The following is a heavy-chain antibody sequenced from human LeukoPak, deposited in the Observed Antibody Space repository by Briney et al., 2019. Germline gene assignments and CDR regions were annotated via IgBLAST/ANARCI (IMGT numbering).Heavy chain of an antibody. CDR1: GYTFTGYY. J-gene: IGHJ3*02. V-gene: IGHV1-2*02. D-gene: IGHD3-9*01. CDR3: ARDLALLRYFDWLSHDAFDI. CDR2: INPNSGGT. Sequence: ASVKVSCKASGYTFTGYYMHWARQAPGQGLEWMGWINPNSGGTNYAQKFQGRVTMTRDTSISTAYMELSRLRSDDTAVYYCARDLALLRYFDWLSHDAFDIWGQGTMVTVSS.